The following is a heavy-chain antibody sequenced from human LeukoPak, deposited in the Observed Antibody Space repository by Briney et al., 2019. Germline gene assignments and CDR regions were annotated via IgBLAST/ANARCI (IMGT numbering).Heavy chain of an antibody. Sequence: SVKVSCKASGGTFSSYAISWVRQAPGQGLEWMGRIIPILGIANYARKFQGRVTITADKSTSTAYMELSSLRSEDTAVYYCARGVSYDYVWGSYQFDYWGQGTLVTVSS. CDR1: GGTFSSYA. CDR2: IIPILGIA. V-gene: IGHV1-69*04. CDR3: ARGVSYDYVWGSYQFDY. J-gene: IGHJ4*02. D-gene: IGHD3-16*02.